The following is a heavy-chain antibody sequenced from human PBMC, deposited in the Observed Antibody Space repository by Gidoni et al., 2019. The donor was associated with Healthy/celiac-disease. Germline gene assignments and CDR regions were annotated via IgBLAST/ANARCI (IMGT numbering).Heavy chain of an antibody. Sequence: QVQPQQWGAGLLTPSATLSLTCAVYGGSFSGYYWSWIRQPPGKGLEWIGEINHSGSTNYNPSLKSRVTISVDTSKNQFSLKLSSVTAADTAVYYCARGPNCSGGSCYKGALDYWGQGTLVTVSS. V-gene: IGHV4-34*01. D-gene: IGHD2-15*01. CDR2: INHSGST. J-gene: IGHJ4*02. CDR1: GGSFSGYY. CDR3: ARGPNCSGGSCYKGALDY.